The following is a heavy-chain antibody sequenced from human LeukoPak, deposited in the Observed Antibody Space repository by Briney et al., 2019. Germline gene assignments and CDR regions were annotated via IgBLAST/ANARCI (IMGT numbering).Heavy chain of an antibody. CDR2: ISSSSSYI. D-gene: IGHD1-26*01. CDR3: AAKGNGYTGIYVFAH. V-gene: IGHV3-21*01. J-gene: IGHJ4*02. CDR1: GFTFSSYS. Sequence: GGSLRLSCAASGFTFSSYSMNWVRQAPGKGLEWVSSISSSSSYIYYADSVKGRFTISRDNAKNSLYLQMNSLKPEDTAVYYCAAKGNGYTGIYVFAHWGQGTLVTVSP.